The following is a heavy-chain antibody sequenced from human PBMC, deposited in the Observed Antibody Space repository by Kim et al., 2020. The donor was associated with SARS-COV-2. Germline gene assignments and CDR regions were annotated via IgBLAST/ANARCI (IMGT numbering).Heavy chain of an antibody. Sequence: GESLKISCKGSGYSFTSYWISWVRQMPGKGLEWMGRIDPSDSYTNYSPSFQGHVTISADKSISTAYLQWSSLKASDTAMYYCARHLPQGWFGEPHSPYYFDYWGQGTLVTVSS. CDR1: GYSFTSYW. V-gene: IGHV5-10-1*01. J-gene: IGHJ4*02. D-gene: IGHD3-10*01. CDR3: ARHLPQGWFGEPHSPYYFDY. CDR2: IDPSDSYT.